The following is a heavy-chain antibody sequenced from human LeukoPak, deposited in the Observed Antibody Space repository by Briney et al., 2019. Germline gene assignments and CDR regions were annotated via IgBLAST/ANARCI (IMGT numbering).Heavy chain of an antibody. CDR3: ARDIEVRGRYYYYGMDV. Sequence: GASVKVSCKASGYTFTSYYLHWVRQAPGQGLEWMGWINPNSGGTNYAQKFQGRVTMTRDTSISTAYMELSRLRSDDTAVYYCARDIEVRGRYYYYGMDVWGQGTTVTVSS. D-gene: IGHD3-10*01. J-gene: IGHJ6*02. CDR1: GYTFTSYY. V-gene: IGHV1-2*02. CDR2: INPNSGGT.